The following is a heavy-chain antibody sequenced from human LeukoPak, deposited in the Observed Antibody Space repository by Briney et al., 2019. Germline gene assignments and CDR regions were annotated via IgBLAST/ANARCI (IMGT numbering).Heavy chain of an antibody. J-gene: IGHJ4*02. CDR3: ARTATVVTSVSHFGY. Sequence: ASVTVSCKASGYTFTGYYMHWVRQAPGQGLEWMGWINPNSGGTNYAQKFQGRVPMTRDTSISTAYMELSRLRSDDTAVYYCARTATVVTSVSHFGYWGQGTLVTVSS. V-gene: IGHV1-2*02. CDR2: INPNSGGT. D-gene: IGHD4-23*01. CDR1: GYTFTGYY.